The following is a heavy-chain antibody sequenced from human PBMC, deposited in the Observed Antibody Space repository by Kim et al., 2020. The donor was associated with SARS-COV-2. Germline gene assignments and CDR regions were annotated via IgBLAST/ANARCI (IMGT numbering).Heavy chain of an antibody. Sequence: GGSLRLSCAASGFTFSSYAMSWVRQAPGKGLEWVSAISGSGGSTYYADSVKGRFTISRDNSKNTLYLQMNSLRAEDTAVYYCAKSVIVVVPAPSGPDGMDVWGQGTTVTVSS. CDR2: ISGSGGST. CDR3: AKSVIVVVPAPSGPDGMDV. J-gene: IGHJ6*02. V-gene: IGHV3-23*01. CDR1: GFTFSSYA. D-gene: IGHD2-2*01.